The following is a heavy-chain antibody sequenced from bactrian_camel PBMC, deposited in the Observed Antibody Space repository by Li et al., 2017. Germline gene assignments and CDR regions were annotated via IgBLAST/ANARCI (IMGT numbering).Heavy chain of an antibody. CDR1: GYMFSVWC. D-gene: IGHD4*01. V-gene: IGHV3S66*01. CDR2: VSGRDKT. J-gene: IGHJ4*01. CDR3: AYDTQFCGGANCADERFGGDCTN. Sequence: DVQLVESGGGSVQAGGSLRLSCQASGYMFSVWCMAWFRQAPGKEREGVASVSGRDKTYYADSVKGRFTISREKDTLYLQMNSLKPVDAAMYYCAYDTQFCGGANCADERFGGDCTNWGQGTQVTVS.